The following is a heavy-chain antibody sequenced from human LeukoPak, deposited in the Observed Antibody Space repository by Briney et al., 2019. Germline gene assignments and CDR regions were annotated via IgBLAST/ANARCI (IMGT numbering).Heavy chain of an antibody. CDR2: IYYSGST. D-gene: IGHD6-13*01. CDR3: ARGYTAAAELNA. V-gene: IGHV4-59*01. CDR1: GGSISSYY. J-gene: IGHJ5*02. Sequence: SETLSLTCTVSGGSISSYYWSWIRQPPGKGLEWIGHIYYSGSTNYNPSLKSRVTISVDTSKNQFSLKLSSVTAADTAVYYCARGYTAAAELNAWGQGTLVTVSS.